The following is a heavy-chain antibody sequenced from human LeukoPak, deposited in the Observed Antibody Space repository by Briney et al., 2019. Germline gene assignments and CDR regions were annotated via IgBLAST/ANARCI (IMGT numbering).Heavy chain of an antibody. J-gene: IGHJ4*02. V-gene: IGHV4-34*01. CDR2: INHSGST. Sequence: SETLSLTCAVYGGSFSGYYWSWIRQPPGKGLEWIGEINHSGSTNYNPSLKSRVTISVDTSKNQFSLKLSSVTAADTAVYYCARGGEWELLAIDYWGQGTLVTVSS. CDR3: ARGGEWELLAIDY. CDR1: GGSFSGYY. D-gene: IGHD1-26*01.